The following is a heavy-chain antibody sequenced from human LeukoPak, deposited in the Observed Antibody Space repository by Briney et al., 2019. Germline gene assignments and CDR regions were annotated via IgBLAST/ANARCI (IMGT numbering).Heavy chain of an antibody. CDR2: IKQDGSDK. D-gene: IGHD5-18*01. V-gene: IGHV3-7*03. Sequence: GGSLRLSCAASGFTFSSYWMTWVRQAPGKGLEWVANIKQDGSDKYYVDSVKGRFTISRDNAKNSLYLQMNSLRAEDTAVYYCAKAGYSYGYNWFDPWGQGTLVTVSS. J-gene: IGHJ5*02. CDR3: AKAGYSYGYNWFDP. CDR1: GFTFSSYW.